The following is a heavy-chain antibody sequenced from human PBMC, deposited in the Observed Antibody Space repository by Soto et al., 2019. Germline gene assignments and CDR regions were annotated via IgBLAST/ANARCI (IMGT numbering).Heavy chain of an antibody. J-gene: IGHJ6*02. Sequence: QVQLVQSGAEVKKPGSSVKVSCKASGGTFSSYAISWVRQAPGQGLECMGGIIPIFGTANYAQKFQGRVTITADESTSTAYMELSSLRSEDTAVYYCGGDCSSTSCYRDYYYYGMDVWGQGTTVTVSS. CDR2: IIPIFGTA. V-gene: IGHV1-69*01. CDR3: GGDCSSTSCYRDYYYYGMDV. D-gene: IGHD2-2*01. CDR1: GGTFSSYA.